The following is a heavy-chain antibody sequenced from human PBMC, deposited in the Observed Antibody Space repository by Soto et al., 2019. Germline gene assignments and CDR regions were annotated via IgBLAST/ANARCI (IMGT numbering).Heavy chain of an antibody. V-gene: IGHV1-46*01. CDR2: VKPGGDYT. CDR1: GYSFIDYDTYY. CDR3: AREALTGYRDFDY. Sequence: ASVKVSCKASGYSFIDYDTYYMHVVRQAPGQGLEWMGMVKPGGDYTIYAQKFQGRVTMTTDTSTSSLYMEVSSLTSEDTAVYYCAREALTGYRDFDYWGQGTLVTVSS. J-gene: IGHJ4*02. D-gene: IGHD3-9*01.